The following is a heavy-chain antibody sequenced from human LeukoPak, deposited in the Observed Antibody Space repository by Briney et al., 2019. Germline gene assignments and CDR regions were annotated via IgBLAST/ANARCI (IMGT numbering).Heavy chain of an antibody. V-gene: IGHV4-34*01. J-gene: IGHJ4*02. CDR3: ARVRDGYNRRVFDY. Sequence: SETQSLPCAVYGGSFSGYYWSWIRHPPGKGLEGIGEINNSGSTNYNPSLKSRVTISVDTSKNQYSLKLSSVTAADTAVYYCARVRDGYNRRVFDYWGQGTLVTVSS. CDR2: INNSGST. D-gene: IGHD5-24*01. CDR1: GGSFSGYY.